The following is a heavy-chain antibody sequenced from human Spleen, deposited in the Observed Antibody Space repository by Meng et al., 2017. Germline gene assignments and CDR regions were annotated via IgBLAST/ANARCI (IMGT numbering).Heavy chain of an antibody. D-gene: IGHD3-22*01. Sequence: GESLKISCAASGFTVSSNYMSWVRQAPGKGLEWVSVIYSGGSTYYADSVKGRFTISRHNSKNTLYLQMNSLRAEDTAVYYCARDKRYYYDGSGYSSLGCVDPWGQGTLVTVSS. V-gene: IGHV3-53*01. CDR2: IYSGGST. J-gene: IGHJ5*02. CDR3: ARDKRYYYDGSGYSSLGCVDP. CDR1: GFTVSSNY.